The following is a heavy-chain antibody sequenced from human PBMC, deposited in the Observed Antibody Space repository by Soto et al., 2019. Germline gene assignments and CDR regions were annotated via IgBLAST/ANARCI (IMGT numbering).Heavy chain of an antibody. J-gene: IGHJ6*02. CDR1: GFTFGEYA. V-gene: IGHV3-49*05. D-gene: IGHD2-15*01. Sequence: EVQLVESGGGLVKPGRSLRLSCTASGFTFGEYAMSWFRQAPGKGLEWVGFIRSKAYGGTTEYAASVKCRFTISRDDSKTIAYLKMYSLNSDVTVVYLCTRDVGLQQTYYYGMYVWGQGTTVSVSS. CDR3: TRDVGLQQTYYYGMYV. CDR2: IRSKAYGGTT.